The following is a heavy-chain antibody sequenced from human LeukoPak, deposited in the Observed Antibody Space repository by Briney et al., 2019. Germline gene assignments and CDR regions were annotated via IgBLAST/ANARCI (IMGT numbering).Heavy chain of an antibody. CDR1: GGSISSSSYY. Sequence: SGTLSLTCTVSGGSISSSSYYWGWIRQPPGKGLEWVGTIYYSATTYYNPSLTSPVPISVDTSNTQFSLKLSSVSAADTAVYYCARHHVTMIVVVSTDGDWFDPWGQGTLVTVSS. J-gene: IGHJ5*02. D-gene: IGHD3-22*01. V-gene: IGHV4-39*01. CDR2: IYYSATT. CDR3: ARHHVTMIVVVSTDGDWFDP.